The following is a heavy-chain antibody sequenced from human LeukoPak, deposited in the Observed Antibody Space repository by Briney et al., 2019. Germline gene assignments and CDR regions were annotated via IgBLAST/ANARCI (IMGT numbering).Heavy chain of an antibody. CDR3: ARSPGLVGANYFDY. J-gene: IGHJ4*02. D-gene: IGHD1-26*01. V-gene: IGHV3-21*01. Sequence: GGSLRLSCAASGFTFSSYSMNWVRQAPGKGLEWVSSISSRSSYIYYADSVKGRFTISRDSSKNTLYLQLNSLRAEDTAVYYCARSPGLVGANYFDYWGQGTLVTVSS. CDR1: GFTFSSYS. CDR2: ISSRSSYI.